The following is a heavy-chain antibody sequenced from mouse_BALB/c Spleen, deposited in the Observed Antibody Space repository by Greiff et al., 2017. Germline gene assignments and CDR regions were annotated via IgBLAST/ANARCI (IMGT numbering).Heavy chain of an antibody. CDR1: GYSITSDYA. CDR3: AKLTGSRFDY. CDR2: ISYSGST. Sequence: VQLKESGPGLVKPSQSLSLTCTVTGYSITSDYAWNWIRQFPGNKLEWMGYISYSGSTSYNPSLKSRISITRDTSKNQFFLQLNSVTTEDTATYYCAKLTGSRFDYWGQGTTLTVSS. V-gene: IGHV3-2*02. D-gene: IGHD4-1*01. J-gene: IGHJ2*01.